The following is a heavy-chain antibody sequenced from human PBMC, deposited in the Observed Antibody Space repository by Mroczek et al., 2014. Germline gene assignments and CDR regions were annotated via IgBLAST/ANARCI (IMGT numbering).Heavy chain of an antibody. CDR2: INHSGST. CDR3: AARYCSSTSGRCSFDY. Sequence: QVQLQQWGAGLLKPSETLSLTCAVYGGSFSGYYWSWIRQPPGKGLEWIGEINHSGSTNYNPSLKSRVTISVDTSKNQFSLKLSSVTAADTAVYYCAARYCSSTSGRCSFDYWGQGTLVTVSS. D-gene: IGHD2-2*01. J-gene: IGHJ4*02. CDR1: GGSFSGYY. V-gene: IGHV4-34*01.